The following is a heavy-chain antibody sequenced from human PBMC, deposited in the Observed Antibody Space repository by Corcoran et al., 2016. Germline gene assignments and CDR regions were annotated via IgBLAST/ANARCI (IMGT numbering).Heavy chain of an antibody. D-gene: IGHD1-1*01. CDR2: ISAANGNA. CDR3: VREGTAGV. J-gene: IGHJ6*02. CDR1: GYIFTSYN. V-gene: IGHV1-3*01. Sequence: QVQLVQSGAEVKKPGASVKVSCEAFGYIFTSYNVHWVRQAPGQRPEWMGWISAANGNAEYSQKFQGRVTFTRDTYASTAHMELSSLTFEDTAVYYCVREGTAGVWGQGTTVTVSS.